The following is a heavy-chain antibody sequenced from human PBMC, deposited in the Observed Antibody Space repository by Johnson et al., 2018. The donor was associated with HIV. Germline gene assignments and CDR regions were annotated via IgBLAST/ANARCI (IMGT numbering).Heavy chain of an antibody. V-gene: IGHV3-74*01. J-gene: IGHJ3*01. D-gene: IGHD4-23*01. Sequence: VQLVESGGGVVQPGRSLRLSCAASGFTFSSYWMHWVRQAPGKGLVWVSRINSDGSNTTYTDSVKGRFTISRDNSKNTLDLQMNSLRAEDTALYYCARDPPYGGNPSAFDVWGQGTMVTVSS. CDR1: GFTFSSYW. CDR2: INSDGSNT. CDR3: ARDPPYGGNPSAFDV.